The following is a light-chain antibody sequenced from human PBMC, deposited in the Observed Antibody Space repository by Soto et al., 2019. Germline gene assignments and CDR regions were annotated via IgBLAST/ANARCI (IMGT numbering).Light chain of an antibody. V-gene: IGKV3-20*01. Sequence: EIVLTQSPGTPSLSQGERASLSCRASQSVSSSYLAWYQQKPGQAPRLLIYGASSRATGIPDRFSGSVSGTDFTLTIRRLEPEDFAVYYGQQYATSPTWTVCPLTKVDNK. CDR1: QSVSSSY. CDR3: QQYATSPTWT. J-gene: IGKJ1*01. CDR2: GAS.